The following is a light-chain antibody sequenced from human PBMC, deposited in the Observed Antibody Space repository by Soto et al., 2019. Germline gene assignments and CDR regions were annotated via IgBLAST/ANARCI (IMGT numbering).Light chain of an antibody. CDR3: QQYGRSLFT. CDR1: QTIISSY. J-gene: IGKJ5*01. CDR2: GAS. V-gene: IGKV3-20*01. Sequence: EVVLTQSPGTLSLSPGETVTLSCRASQTIISSYLAWYQQKPGQVPRLLIYGASSRATGIPDRFSGSGSGTDFTLTISGLEPEDSAVYYCQQYGRSLFTFGQGTRLEIK.